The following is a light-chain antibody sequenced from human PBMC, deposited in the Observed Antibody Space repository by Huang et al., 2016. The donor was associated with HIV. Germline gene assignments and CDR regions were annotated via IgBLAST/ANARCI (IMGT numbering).Light chain of an antibody. V-gene: IGKV1-39*01. CDR1: QPINTY. CDR3: QQSYSMPIT. Sequence: DIQVTQSPSSLSASVGDRVTITCRASQPINTYLNWYQQKPGKAPKLLIYDSSTLQSGVPSRFSGSGSGTGFTLTISSLQPEDFATYYCQQSYSMPITFGLGTRLEI. CDR2: DSS. J-gene: IGKJ5*01.